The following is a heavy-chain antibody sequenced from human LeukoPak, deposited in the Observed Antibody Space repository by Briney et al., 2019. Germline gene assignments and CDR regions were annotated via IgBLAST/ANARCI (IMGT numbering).Heavy chain of an antibody. CDR1: GFTFSSYA. J-gene: IGHJ6*02. CDR2: ISGGST. D-gene: IGHD1-7*01. Sequence: GGSLRLSCAASGFTFSSYAMSWVRQAPGKGLEWVSAISGGSTYYADSVKGRFTISRDNSKNTLYLQMNSLRAEDTAVYYCAVWNYHYGMDVWGQGTTVTVSS. V-gene: IGHV3-23*01. CDR3: AVWNYHYGMDV.